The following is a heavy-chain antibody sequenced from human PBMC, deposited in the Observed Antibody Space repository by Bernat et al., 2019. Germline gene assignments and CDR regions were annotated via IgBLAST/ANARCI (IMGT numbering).Heavy chain of an antibody. J-gene: IGHJ4*02. V-gene: IGHV3-13*05. D-gene: IGHD6-19*01. CDR1: GFTFSSYD. Sequence: EVQLVESGGGLVQPGGSLRLSCAASGFTFSSYDMHWVRQATGKGLEWVSAIGTAGDPYYPGSVKGRFTISRENAKNSLYLQMNGLRAGDTAVYYCARGAVAGEGGIDYWGQGTLVTVSS. CDR2: IGTAGDP. CDR3: ARGAVAGEGGIDY.